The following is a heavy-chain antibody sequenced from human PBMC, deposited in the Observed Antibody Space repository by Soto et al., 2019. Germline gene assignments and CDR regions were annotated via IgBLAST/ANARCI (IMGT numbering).Heavy chain of an antibody. CDR1: GFTFSSYS. D-gene: IGHD4-17*01. CDR2: ISSSSSYI. Sequence: EVQLVESGGGLVKPGGSLRLSCAASGFTFSSYSMNWVRQAPGKGLEWVSSISSSSSYIYYADSVKGRFTISRDNAKNSLYLQMNSLRAEDTAVYYCARDPSDYGGNPYYFDYWGQGTLVTVSS. V-gene: IGHV3-21*01. J-gene: IGHJ4*02. CDR3: ARDPSDYGGNPYYFDY.